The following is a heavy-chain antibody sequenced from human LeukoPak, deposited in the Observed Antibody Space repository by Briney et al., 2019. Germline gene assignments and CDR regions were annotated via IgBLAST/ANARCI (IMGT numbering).Heavy chain of an antibody. Sequence: GGSLRLSCAASGFTFSSYEMNWVRQAPGKGLEWVSYISSSGSTIYYADSVKGRFTISRDNAKNSLYLQMNSLRAEDTAVYYCARESSGVVIRDAFDIWGQGTMVTVSS. CDR3: ARESSGVVIRDAFDI. V-gene: IGHV3-48*03. D-gene: IGHD3-3*01. CDR1: GFTFSSYE. CDR2: ISSSGSTI. J-gene: IGHJ3*02.